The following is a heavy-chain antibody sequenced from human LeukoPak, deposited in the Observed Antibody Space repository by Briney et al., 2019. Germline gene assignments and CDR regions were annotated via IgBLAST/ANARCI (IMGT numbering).Heavy chain of an antibody. CDR3: ARDPNSAL. CDR2: FYTGGTT. Sequence: SETLSLTCIVSGGSINNYYWSWIRQPAGKGLEWIGRFYTGGTTNYNPSLKSRVTISVDTSKNQFSLRLSSVTTADTAVYYCARDPNSALWGQGTLVTVSS. D-gene: IGHD4-23*01. V-gene: IGHV4-4*07. CDR1: GGSINNYY. J-gene: IGHJ4*02.